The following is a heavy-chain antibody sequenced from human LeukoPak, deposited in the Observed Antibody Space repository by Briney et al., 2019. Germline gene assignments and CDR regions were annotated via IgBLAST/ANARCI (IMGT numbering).Heavy chain of an antibody. J-gene: IGHJ4*02. V-gene: IGHV4-39*01. CDR2: IYYSGST. D-gene: IGHD5-18*01. CDR3: ARTWIPVPFDY. Sequence: SETLSLTCTVSGVSISSSSHFWGWIRQPPGKGLEWIGAIYYSGSTYYNASLKSRVTISVDTSKTQFSLKLSSVTAADTAVYYCARTWIPVPFDYWGQGTLVTVSS. CDR1: GVSISSSSHF.